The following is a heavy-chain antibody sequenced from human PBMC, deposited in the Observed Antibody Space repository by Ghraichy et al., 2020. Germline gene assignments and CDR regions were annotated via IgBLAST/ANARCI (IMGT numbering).Heavy chain of an antibody. J-gene: IGHJ6*02. CDR2: IDKDGTAN. V-gene: IGHV3-7*01. CDR1: GFTFSSHC. Sequence: GGSLRLSCAASGFTFSSHCVNWVRQAPGKGLEWVANIDKDGTANAYVDSVKGRSFITRDNDKNSVYLQMNSLRVEETAVYYCARYSGEDYGDDGAYYSVYHGMDAWSQGTTVTLSS. CDR3: ARYSGEDYGDDGAYYSVYHGMDA. D-gene: IGHD4-17*01.